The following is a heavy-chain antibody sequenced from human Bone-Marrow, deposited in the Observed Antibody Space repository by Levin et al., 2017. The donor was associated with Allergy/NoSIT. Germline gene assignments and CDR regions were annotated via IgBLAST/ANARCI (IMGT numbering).Heavy chain of an antibody. Sequence: SETLSLTCTVSGDSISTNSYYWNWIRQPPGKGLEWIAYIYHTGSANYNPSLKSRVTISVDTSKNQFSLKLSSVTAADTAMYYCARSTISAAIDNWGQGPLVTV. J-gene: IGHJ4*02. V-gene: IGHV4-61*01. CDR3: ARSTISAAIDN. D-gene: IGHD6-13*01. CDR2: IYHTGSA. CDR1: GDSISTNSYY.